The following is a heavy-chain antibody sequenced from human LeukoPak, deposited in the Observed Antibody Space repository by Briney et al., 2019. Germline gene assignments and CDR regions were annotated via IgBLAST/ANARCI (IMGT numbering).Heavy chain of an antibody. Sequence: GGSLRLSCAVSGFTFSTYSMTWVRQAPGKGLEWVSSISSSSRNTYYADSVKGRFTISRDNAKNTLYLQMNSLRAEDTAVYYCARDLDGYRSGNGAWGQGTLVTVSS. CDR3: ARDLDGYRSGNGA. D-gene: IGHD5-12*01. J-gene: IGHJ5*02. V-gene: IGHV3-21*01. CDR1: GFTFSTYS. CDR2: ISSSSRNT.